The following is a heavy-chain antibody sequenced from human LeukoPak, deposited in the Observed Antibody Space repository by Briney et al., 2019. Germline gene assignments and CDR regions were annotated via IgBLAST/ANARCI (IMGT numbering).Heavy chain of an antibody. D-gene: IGHD6-19*01. CDR1: GFTFSSYG. V-gene: IGHV3-30*02. J-gene: IGHJ4*02. Sequence: GGSLRLSCAASGFTFSSYGMHWVRQAPGKGLEGVAFIRYDGSNKYYADSVKSRFTISRDNSKNTLYLQMSSLRAEDTAVYYCAKDGGYSSGWSASFDYWGQGTLVTVSS. CDR3: AKDGGYSSGWSASFDY. CDR2: IRYDGSNK.